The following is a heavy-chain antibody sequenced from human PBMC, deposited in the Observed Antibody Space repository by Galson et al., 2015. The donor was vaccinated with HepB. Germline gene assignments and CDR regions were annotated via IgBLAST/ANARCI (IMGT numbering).Heavy chain of an antibody. J-gene: IGHJ3*02. CDR3: ARPAATGAFDI. Sequence: SVKVSCKASGYTFSDYHMHWVRQAPGQGLEWMGRINPKSGATNYAQKFQGRVSMTRDTSISTAYMEVSRLTSDDTVVYYCARPAATGAFDIWGQGTMVTVSS. CDR2: INPKSGAT. D-gene: IGHD6-13*01. V-gene: IGHV1-2*05. CDR1: GYTFSDYH.